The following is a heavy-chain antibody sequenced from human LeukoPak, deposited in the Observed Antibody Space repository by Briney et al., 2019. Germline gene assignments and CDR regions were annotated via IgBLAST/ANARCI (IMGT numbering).Heavy chain of an antibody. CDR3: ARRMLYYYYMDV. Sequence: SETLSLTCAVYGGSFSGYYWNWIRQPPGKGLEWIGEINHSGSTNYNPSLKSRVTISVDTSKNQFSLKLSSVTAADTAVYYCARRMLYYYYMDVWGKGTTVTISS. V-gene: IGHV4-34*01. CDR2: INHSGST. J-gene: IGHJ6*03. D-gene: IGHD2-8*01. CDR1: GGSFSGYY.